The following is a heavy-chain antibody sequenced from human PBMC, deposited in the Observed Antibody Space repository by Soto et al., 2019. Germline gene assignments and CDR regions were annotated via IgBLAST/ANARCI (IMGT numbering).Heavy chain of an antibody. D-gene: IGHD3-16*01. CDR3: ARDGGAY. V-gene: IGHV3-30-3*01. J-gene: IGHJ4*02. CDR2: MSYDGSNK. Sequence: QVQLVESGGGVVQPGRSLRLSCAASGFTFSSYAMHWVRRAPGKGLEWMAVMSYDGSNKYYADSVKGRFTISRDNSKNTLYLQMSSLRPEDTALYYCARDGGAYWGQGTLVIASS. CDR1: GFTFSSYA.